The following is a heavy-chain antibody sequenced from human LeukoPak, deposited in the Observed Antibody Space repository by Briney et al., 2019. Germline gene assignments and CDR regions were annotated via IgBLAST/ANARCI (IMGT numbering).Heavy chain of an antibody. J-gene: IGHJ4*02. D-gene: IGHD3-10*01. Sequence: GGSLRLSCAASGFTFSSYSMSWVRQAPGKGLEWVSGISTSSTYRLYADSVKGRFTISRDNAKSSLYLEMNSLRAEDTAVYYCARDVDGSGNYGFDWWGQGILVTVFS. CDR2: ISTSSTYR. V-gene: IGHV3-21*01. CDR1: GFTFSSYS. CDR3: ARDVDGSGNYGFDW.